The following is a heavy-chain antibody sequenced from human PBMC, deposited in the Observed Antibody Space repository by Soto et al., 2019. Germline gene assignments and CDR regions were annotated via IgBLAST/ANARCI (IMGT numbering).Heavy chain of an antibody. Sequence: GESRRLSCEVSGFNFSTYDMHGGGQAPGQGLEWVAVISYDGSKKYYADSVQGRFTISRVNSKNTLYLQMNSLRAEDTAIYYCVREGSGWYSRGSFDFWGRGTMVTVSS. CDR2: ISYDGSKK. CDR1: GFNFSTYD. V-gene: IGHV3-30*03. D-gene: IGHD6-19*01. CDR3: VREGSGWYSRGSFDF. J-gene: IGHJ3*01.